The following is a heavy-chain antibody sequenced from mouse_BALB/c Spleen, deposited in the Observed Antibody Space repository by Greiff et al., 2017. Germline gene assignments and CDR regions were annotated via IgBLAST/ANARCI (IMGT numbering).Heavy chain of an antibody. D-gene: IGHD1-1*01. CDR1: GFTFSSYA. V-gene: IGHV5-6-5*01. J-gene: IGHJ4*01. Sequence: EVKLVESGGGLVKPGGSLKLSCAASGFTFSSYAMSWVRQTPEKRLEWVASISSGGSTYYPDSVKGRFTISRDNARNILYLQMSSLRSEDTAMYYCARGQDALYYDYAMDYWGQGTSVTVSS. CDR2: ISSGGST. CDR3: ARGQDALYYDYAMDY.